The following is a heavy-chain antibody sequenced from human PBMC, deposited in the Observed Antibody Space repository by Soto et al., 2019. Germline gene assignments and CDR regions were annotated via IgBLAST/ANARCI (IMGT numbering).Heavy chain of an antibody. CDR3: ARELGYSYGPDY. D-gene: IGHD5-18*01. J-gene: IGHJ4*02. CDR2: IYSGGST. Sequence: GGSLRLSCAASGFTVSSNYMSWVRQAPGKGLEWVSVIYSGGSTYYADSVKGRFTISRDNSKNTLYLQMNSLRAEDTAVYYCARELGYSYGPDYWGQGTLVTVSS. CDR1: GFTVSSNY. V-gene: IGHV3-53*01.